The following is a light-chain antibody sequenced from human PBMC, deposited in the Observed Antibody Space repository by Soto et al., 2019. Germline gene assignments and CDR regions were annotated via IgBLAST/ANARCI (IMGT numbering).Light chain of an antibody. CDR3: SSYAGRSVV. V-gene: IGLV2-8*01. J-gene: IGLJ2*01. Sequence: QSALTQPPSESGSPGQSVTISCTGTSSDVGGYNYVSWFQQHPGKAPKVMIYEVSKRPSGVPDRFSGSKSGNTASLTVSGLQAEDEADYYCSSYAGRSVVFGGGTKLTVL. CDR2: EVS. CDR1: SSDVGGYNY.